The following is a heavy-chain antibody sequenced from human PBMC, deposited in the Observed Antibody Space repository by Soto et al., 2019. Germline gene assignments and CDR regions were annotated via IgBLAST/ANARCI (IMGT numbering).Heavy chain of an antibody. D-gene: IGHD3-9*01. CDR1: GGSFSGYY. J-gene: IGHJ4*02. CDR2: INHSGST. CDR3: ARVLTYYDILTGPAIYYFDY. V-gene: IGHV4-34*01. Sequence: PSETLSLTCAVYGGSFSGYYWSWIRQPPGKGLEWIGEINHSGSTNYNPSLKSRVTISVDTSKNQFSLKLSSVTAADTAVYYCARVLTYYDILTGPAIYYFDYWGQGTLVTVSS.